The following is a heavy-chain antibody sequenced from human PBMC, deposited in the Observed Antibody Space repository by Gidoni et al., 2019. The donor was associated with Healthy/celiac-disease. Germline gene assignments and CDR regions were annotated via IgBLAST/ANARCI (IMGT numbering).Heavy chain of an antibody. J-gene: IGHJ3*02. Sequence: QVQLQESGPGLVKPSETLSLTCTVSGGSISSYYWSWLRQPPGKGLEWIGYIYYSGSTHYNPSLKSRVTISVDTSKNQFSLKLSSVTAADTAVYYCARSLGHGGAFDIWGQGTMVTVSS. CDR3: ARSLGHGGAFDI. V-gene: IGHV4-59*01. CDR2: IYYSGST. CDR1: GGSISSYY.